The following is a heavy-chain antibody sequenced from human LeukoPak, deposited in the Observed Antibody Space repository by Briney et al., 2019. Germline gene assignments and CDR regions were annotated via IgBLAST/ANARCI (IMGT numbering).Heavy chain of an antibody. CDR2: IRYDGSNK. V-gene: IGHV3-30*02. Sequence: GGSLRLSCAASGFTFSSYGMHWVRQAPGKGLEWVAFIRYDGSNKYYADSVKGRFTISRDNSKNTLCLQMNSLRAEDTAVYYCAKFSGSGTYYLYYFDYWGQGTLVTVSS. D-gene: IGHD3-10*01. CDR1: GFTFSSYG. CDR3: AKFSGSGTYYLYYFDY. J-gene: IGHJ4*02.